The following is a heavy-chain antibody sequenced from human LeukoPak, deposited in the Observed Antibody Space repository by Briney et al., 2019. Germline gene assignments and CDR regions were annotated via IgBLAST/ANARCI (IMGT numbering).Heavy chain of an antibody. CDR1: GFTFSGSA. Sequence: GGSLRLSCAASGFTFSGSALHWVRQASGKGLEWVGRIRSTANGYATAYAASVKGRFTISRDDSKNTAYLQMDSLKTEDTAVYYCTGDYYGSGSYADFDYWGQGTLVTVSS. D-gene: IGHD3-10*01. V-gene: IGHV3-73*01. CDR2: IRSTANGYAT. J-gene: IGHJ4*02. CDR3: TGDYYGSGSYADFDY.